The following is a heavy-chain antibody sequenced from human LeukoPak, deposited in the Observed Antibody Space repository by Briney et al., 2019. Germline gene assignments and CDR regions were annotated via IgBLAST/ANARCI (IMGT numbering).Heavy chain of an antibody. Sequence: GESLKISCKGSGYSFTNYWIGWVRQMPGKGLEWMGVIYPGDSDTRYSPSFQGQVTISADKSISTAYLQWSSLKASDTAMYYCARAYQTITVAGSFSFYFDYWGQGTLVTVSS. CDR3: ARAYQTITVAGSFSFYFDY. V-gene: IGHV5-51*01. CDR2: IYPGDSDT. CDR1: GYSFTNYW. J-gene: IGHJ4*02. D-gene: IGHD6-19*01.